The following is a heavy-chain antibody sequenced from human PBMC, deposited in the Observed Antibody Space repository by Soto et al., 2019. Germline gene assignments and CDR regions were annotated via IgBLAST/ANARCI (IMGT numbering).Heavy chain of an antibody. J-gene: IGHJ4*02. Sequence: QVQLVQSGAEVQTPGSSLKVSCKVSGSRFSNYVISWVRQAPGHGLEWLGRIIPIFNSTKYAQNFQGRVTITADKSTSTASLELSSLRSDDTAVYYCAREGRGKKAGYNGLVSLGYWGQGTLVTVSS. V-gene: IGHV1-69*06. D-gene: IGHD2-2*02. CDR1: GSRFSNYV. CDR3: AREGRGKKAGYNGLVSLGY. CDR2: IIPIFNST.